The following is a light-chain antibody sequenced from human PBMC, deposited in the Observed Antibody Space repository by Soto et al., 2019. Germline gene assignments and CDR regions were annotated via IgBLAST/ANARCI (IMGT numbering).Light chain of an antibody. CDR3: QHYNSWPRIA. Sequence: EIMLTQSPVTLSVSPGERATLFCRASQIASTNLAWYQHKPGQAPRLLIYGASTRATAIPARFSGSGSGTEFTLTINSLESEDFAVYYCQHYNSWPRIAFGQGTRLEIK. CDR1: QIASTN. J-gene: IGKJ5*01. V-gene: IGKV3-15*01. CDR2: GAS.